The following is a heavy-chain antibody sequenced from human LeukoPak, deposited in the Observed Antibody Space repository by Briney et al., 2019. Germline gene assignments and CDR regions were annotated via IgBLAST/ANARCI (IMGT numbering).Heavy chain of an antibody. V-gene: IGHV3-7*03. D-gene: IGHD3-10*01. CDR2: IKKGGSDK. Sequence: GGSLRLSCAASGFTFSSYCMSWVRQAPGKGLEWVANIKKGGSDKYYADSVKGRFTISRDNSKSIAYLQINSLTTEDTAVYYCSGGRGATESYYMDVWGKGATVTVSS. CDR3: SGGRGATESYYMDV. CDR1: GFTFSSYC. J-gene: IGHJ6*03.